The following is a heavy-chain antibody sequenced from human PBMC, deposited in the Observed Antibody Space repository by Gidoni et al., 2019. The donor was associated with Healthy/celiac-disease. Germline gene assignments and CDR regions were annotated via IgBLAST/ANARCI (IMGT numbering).Heavy chain of an antibody. V-gene: IGHV3-74*01. J-gene: IGHJ4*02. D-gene: IGHD1-26*01. CDR2: INSDGSST. CDR3: AREGLGATGEYFFDY. CDR1: GFTFSSYW. Sequence: EVQLVESGGGLVQPGGSLRLSCAAPGFTFSSYWMHWVRQAPGKGLVWVSRINSDGSSTSYADSVKGRFTISRDNAKNTLYLQMNSLRAEDTAVYYCAREGLGATGEYFFDYWGQGTLVTVSS.